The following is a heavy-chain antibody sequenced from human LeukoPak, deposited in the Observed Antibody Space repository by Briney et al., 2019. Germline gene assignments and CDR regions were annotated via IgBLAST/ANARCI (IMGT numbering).Heavy chain of an antibody. CDR1: GGSISGYY. Sequence: PSETLSLTCTVSGGSISGYYWSWSRQPPGKGVEWIGNLYYMRGAWYKSSLKSRVTTSVDTSRNEFSLKLSSVTAADTAVYYCASLKYSSGWTGWYFDLWGRGTLVTVSS. CDR3: ASLKYSSGWTGWYFDL. J-gene: IGHJ2*01. D-gene: IGHD6-19*01. V-gene: IGHV4-59*01. CDR2: LYYMRGA.